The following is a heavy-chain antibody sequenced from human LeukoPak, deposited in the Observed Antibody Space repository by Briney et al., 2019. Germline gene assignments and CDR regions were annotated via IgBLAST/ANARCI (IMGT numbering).Heavy chain of an antibody. Sequence: GGSLSLSCAASGFTLSSYWMHWVRQAPGKGLVWVSRINSDGSSTSYADSVKGRFTISRDNAKNTLYLQMNSLRAEDTAVYYCARELLYYDSSGYYRVNWFDPWGQGTLVTVSS. J-gene: IGHJ5*02. D-gene: IGHD3-22*01. V-gene: IGHV3-74*01. CDR3: ARELLYYDSSGYYRVNWFDP. CDR2: INSDGSST. CDR1: GFTLSSYW.